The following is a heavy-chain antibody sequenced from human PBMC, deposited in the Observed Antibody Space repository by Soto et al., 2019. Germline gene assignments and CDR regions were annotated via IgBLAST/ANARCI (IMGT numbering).Heavy chain of an antibody. V-gene: IGHV4-31*03. D-gene: IGHD3-22*01. Sequence: QVQLQESGPGLVNPSQTLSLTCTVSGGSISSDDYFWSWIRQHPGKGLEWIGYIYYRGTTYYNPSLKRRASISGDTSKNQCSLKLNSVTAADTAVYYCARLGNYYDSGGFYMGGLDYWGQGTLVTVSS. CDR2: IYYRGTT. CDR3: ARLGNYYDSGGFYMGGLDY. CDR1: GGSISSDDYF. J-gene: IGHJ4*02.